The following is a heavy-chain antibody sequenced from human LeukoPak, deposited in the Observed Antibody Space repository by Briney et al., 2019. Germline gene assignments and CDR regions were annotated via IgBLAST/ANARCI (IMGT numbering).Heavy chain of an antibody. Sequence: SETLSLTCTVSDGSISSSSYYWGWIRQPPGKGLEWIGSIYYSGSTYYNPSLKSRVTISVDTSKNQFSLKLSSVIAADTAVYYCARQDVIAARQLDYWGQGTLVTVSS. CDR3: ARQDVIAARQLDY. J-gene: IGHJ4*02. D-gene: IGHD6-6*01. CDR1: DGSISSSSYY. CDR2: IYYSGST. V-gene: IGHV4-39*01.